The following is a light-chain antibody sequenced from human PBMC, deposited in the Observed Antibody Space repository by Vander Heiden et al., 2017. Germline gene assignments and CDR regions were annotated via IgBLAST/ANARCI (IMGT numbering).Light chain of an antibody. J-gene: IGLJ2*01. V-gene: IGLV2-11*01. CDR2: EVA. CDR1: SSDVGAYNY. CDR3: CSYTGRYSVI. Sequence: QSALTQPRSVSGSPGQSVTISCTGTSSDVGAYNYVSWYQHHPGKAPKLVIYEVAERPSGVPDRFSGSKSGNMASLTISGLQAEDEGDYYCCSYTGRYSVIFGGGTTLAVL.